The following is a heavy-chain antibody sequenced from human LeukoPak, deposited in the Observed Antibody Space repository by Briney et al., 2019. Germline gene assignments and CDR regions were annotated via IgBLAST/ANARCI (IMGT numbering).Heavy chain of an antibody. CDR2: TYSGGST. CDR1: GFTVSSNY. D-gene: IGHD4-17*01. Sequence: GGSLRLSCAASGFTVSSNYMSWVRQAQGKGLEWVSVTYSGGSTYYADSVKGRFTISRDNSKNTLYLQMNSLRAEDTALYYCAKNFGTVTTYYYYYGMDVWGQGTTVTVSS. J-gene: IGHJ6*02. V-gene: IGHV3-66*01. CDR3: AKNFGTVTTYYYYYGMDV.